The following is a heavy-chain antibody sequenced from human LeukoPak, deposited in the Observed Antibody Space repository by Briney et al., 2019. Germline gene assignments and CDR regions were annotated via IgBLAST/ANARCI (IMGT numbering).Heavy chain of an antibody. D-gene: IGHD5-12*01. CDR1: GYSIRSGFY. CDR3: ARDFRGYDSPYYYMDV. J-gene: IGHJ6*03. CDR2: IYHSGIT. V-gene: IGHV4-38-2*02. Sequence: PSETLSLTCTVSGYSIRSGFYWGWIRQPPGEGLEWIGNIYHSGITYYTPSLSSRVTMSVDTSKNQFHLKLSSVTAADTAVYYCARDFRGYDSPYYYMDVWGKGTTVTVSS.